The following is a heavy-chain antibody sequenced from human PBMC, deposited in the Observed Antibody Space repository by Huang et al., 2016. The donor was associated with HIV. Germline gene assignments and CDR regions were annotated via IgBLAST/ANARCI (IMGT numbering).Heavy chain of an antibody. J-gene: IGHJ6*02. V-gene: IGHV1-69*01. CDR3: ARGRTRSSLYDSYYGLDV. D-gene: IGHD6-6*01. CDR1: GGTVSTYA. Sequence: QVQLVQSGAEVKKPGSSVKVSCKASGGTVSTYAISWVRQASGQGLEWRGGVSPIFGTANNAQKCQGTVTITADEVTSTAYMELSSLRSEDTALYYCARGRTRSSLYDSYYGLDVWCQGTTVTVSS. CDR2: VSPIFGTA.